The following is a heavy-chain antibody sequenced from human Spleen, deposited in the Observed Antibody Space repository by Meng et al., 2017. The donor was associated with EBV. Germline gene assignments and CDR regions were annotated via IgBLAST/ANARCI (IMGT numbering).Heavy chain of an antibody. V-gene: IGHV1-18*01. CDR1: GYPFTTYG. J-gene: IGHJ4*02. CDR3: ARAAATVDF. Sequence: QVQLVQSGSEVKKPGASVKGSCKTSGYPFTTYGISWARQGPGQGLEWMGWISPHNDDTNYAQNLQGRVTMTKDTSTSTAYMELRSLRSDDTAVYYCARAAATVDFWGQGTLVTVSS. D-gene: IGHD4-17*01. CDR2: ISPHNDDT.